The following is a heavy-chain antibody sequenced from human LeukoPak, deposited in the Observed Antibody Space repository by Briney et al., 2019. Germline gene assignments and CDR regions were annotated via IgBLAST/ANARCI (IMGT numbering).Heavy chain of an antibody. D-gene: IGHD1-1*01. CDR1: GLSFLSYS. Sequence: PGGSLRLSCAASGLSFLSYSMNWVRQAPGKGLEWVSSISSISSYVYYADSVKGRFTISRDNSKNTLYLQMNSLRAEDTAVYYCAKDFLRNPGTTGTTDYWGQGTLVTVSS. CDR3: AKDFLRNPGTTGTTDY. J-gene: IGHJ4*02. CDR2: ISSISSYV. V-gene: IGHV3-21*04.